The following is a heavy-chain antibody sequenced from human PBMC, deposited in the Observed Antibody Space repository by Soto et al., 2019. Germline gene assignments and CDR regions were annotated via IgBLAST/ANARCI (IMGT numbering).Heavy chain of an antibody. J-gene: IGHJ1*01. D-gene: IGHD3-16*02. CDR1: GVSISGTSYY. CDR3: ARHGSF. Sequence: LSLTCTVSGVSISGTSYYWGWIRQTPAKGLEWIGTIYYSGETFYNPSLKSRVTTSIDTSKNHFSLNLTSVTAADTAIYYCARHGSFWGQGALVTVSS. CDR2: IYYSGET. V-gene: IGHV4-39*01.